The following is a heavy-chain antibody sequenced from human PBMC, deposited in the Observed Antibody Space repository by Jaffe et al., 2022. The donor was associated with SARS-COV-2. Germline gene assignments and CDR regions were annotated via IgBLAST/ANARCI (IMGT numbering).Heavy chain of an antibody. V-gene: IGHV4-59*01. CDR1: GGSISSYY. Sequence: QVQLQESGPGLVKPSETLSLTCTVSGGSISSYYWSWIRQPPGKGLEWIGYIYYSGSTNYNPSLKSRVTISVDTSKNQFSLKLSSVTAADTAVYYCARDPGHYDFWSGSDVFYYYYGMDVWGQGTTVTVSS. J-gene: IGHJ6*02. CDR3: ARDPGHYDFWSGSDVFYYYYGMDV. D-gene: IGHD3-3*01. CDR2: IYYSGST.